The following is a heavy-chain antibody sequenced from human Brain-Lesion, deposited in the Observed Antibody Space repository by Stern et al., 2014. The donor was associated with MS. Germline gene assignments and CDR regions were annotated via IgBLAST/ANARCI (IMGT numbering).Heavy chain of an antibody. V-gene: IGHV1-2*02. J-gene: IGHJ6*02. D-gene: IGHD3-3*01. CDR3: ARDQRGITIFGVVTDYYYLGMDV. Sequence: AQLLESGAEVKKPGASVKVSCKTSGYIFTGYYIHWVRQAPGPGLAWMAWINPNTGGTKPDQKFQGRVTMSRDTSISTAYVELSSLTSDDTAVYYCARDQRGITIFGVVTDYYYLGMDVWGQGTTVTVSS. CDR2: INPNTGGT. CDR1: GYIFTGYY.